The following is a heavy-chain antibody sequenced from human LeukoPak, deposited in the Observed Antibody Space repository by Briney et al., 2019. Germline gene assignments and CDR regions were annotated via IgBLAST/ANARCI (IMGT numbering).Heavy chain of an antibody. CDR1: GYTFTSYD. Sequence: GASVKVSCKASGYTFTSYDINWVRQATGQGLEWMGRMNPNSGNTGYAQKFQGRVTMTRNTSISTAYMELSRLRSDDTAVYYCARDLPPGGYDSSGDYWGQGTLVTVSS. CDR3: ARDLPPGGYDSSGDY. J-gene: IGHJ4*02. D-gene: IGHD3-22*01. V-gene: IGHV1-8*01. CDR2: MNPNSGNT.